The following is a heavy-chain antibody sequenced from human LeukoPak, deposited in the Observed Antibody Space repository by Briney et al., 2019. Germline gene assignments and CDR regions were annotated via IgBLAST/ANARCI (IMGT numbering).Heavy chain of an antibody. Sequence: GGSLRLSCAASGFTFSGYEMNWVRQAPGKGLEWVSYISSSGSIIHYADSVKGRFTISRDNAKNSLYLQMNSLRAEDTAVYYCAREATIFTDYWGQGTLVTVSS. CDR2: ISSSGSII. V-gene: IGHV3-48*03. D-gene: IGHD3-3*01. J-gene: IGHJ4*02. CDR3: AREATIFTDY. CDR1: GFTFSGYE.